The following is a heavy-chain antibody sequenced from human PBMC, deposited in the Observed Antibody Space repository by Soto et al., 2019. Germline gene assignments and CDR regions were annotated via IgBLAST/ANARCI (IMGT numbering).Heavy chain of an antibody. CDR1: GYAFNGYG. Sequence: ASVKVSCKASGYAFNGYGISWVRQAPGQGLEWMGWISAYNGNSNYAQKFQDRVTMTTDSSTTTGYMELRNLISDDTAVYYCVRVRGIHYYFYGIDVWGQGTTVTVYS. J-gene: IGHJ6*02. V-gene: IGHV1-18*01. CDR2: ISAYNGNS. D-gene: IGHD3-10*01. CDR3: VRVRGIHYYFYGIDV.